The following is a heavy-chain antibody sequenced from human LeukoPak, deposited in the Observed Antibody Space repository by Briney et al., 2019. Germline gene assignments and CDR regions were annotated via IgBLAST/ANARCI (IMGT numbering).Heavy chain of an antibody. V-gene: IGHV3-21*01. J-gene: IGHJ5*02. CDR2: ISPGSNYI. CDR3: ARGSVGLQRNDWFDP. CDR1: GFSFSTYN. D-gene: IGHD4-11*01. Sequence: GGSQRLSCAASGFSFSTYNMNWVRQAPGKGLEWVSSISPGSNYIYYADSVKGRFTISRDNAKNSLYLQMNSLRAEDTALYYCARGSVGLQRNDWFDPWGQGTLVTVSS.